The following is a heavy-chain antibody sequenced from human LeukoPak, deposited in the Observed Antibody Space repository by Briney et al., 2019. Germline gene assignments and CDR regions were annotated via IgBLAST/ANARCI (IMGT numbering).Heavy chain of an antibody. CDR3: AKCHGGSGSYHMVYYYYMDV. CDR1: GFTFSTYA. CDR2: ISGSGGST. J-gene: IGHJ6*03. Sequence: GGSLRLSCAASGFTFSTYAMSWVRQAPGKGLEWVSAISGSGGSTYYADSVKGRFTISRDNSNNTLYLQMNSLRAEDTAVYYCAKCHGGSGSYHMVYYYYMDVWGKGTTVTVSS. D-gene: IGHD3-10*01. V-gene: IGHV3-23*01.